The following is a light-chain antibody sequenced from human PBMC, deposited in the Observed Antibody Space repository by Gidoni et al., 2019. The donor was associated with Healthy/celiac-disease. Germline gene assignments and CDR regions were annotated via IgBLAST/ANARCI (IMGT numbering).Light chain of an antibody. J-gene: IGLJ3*02. CDR1: SSNIGNNG. CDR3: AAWDDSLNGWV. CDR2: FDD. Sequence: QSVLTQPPSVSEAPRQRVTISCSGSSSNIGNNGVNWYQQVPGKAPKLLIYFDDLLPSGVSDRFSGSKSGTSASLAISGLQSEDEADYYCAAWDDSLNGWVFGGGTKLTVL. V-gene: IGLV1-36*01.